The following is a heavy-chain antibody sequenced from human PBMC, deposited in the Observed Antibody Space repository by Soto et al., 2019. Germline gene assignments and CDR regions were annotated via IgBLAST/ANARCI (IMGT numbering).Heavy chain of an antibody. CDR2: IYYSGST. D-gene: IGHD3-16*01. CDR1: GGSISSSSYY. Sequence: SETLSLTCTVSGGSISSSSYYWGWIRQPPGKGLEWIGSIYYSGSTYYNPSLKSRVTISVDTSKNQFSLKLSSVTAADTAVYYCARHPQEVEWFDPWGQGTLVTVSS. CDR3: ARHPQEVEWFDP. V-gene: IGHV4-39*01. J-gene: IGHJ5*02.